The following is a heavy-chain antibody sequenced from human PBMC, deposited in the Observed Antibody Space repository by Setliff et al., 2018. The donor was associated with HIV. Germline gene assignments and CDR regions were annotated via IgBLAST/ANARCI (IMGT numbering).Heavy chain of an antibody. J-gene: IGHJ6*04. CDR2: ISAYNGNT. CDR3: ARDLLSGYYYGSGSYWDV. CDR1: GYSLSTYA. V-gene: IGHV1-18*01. D-gene: IGHD3-10*01. Sequence: ASVKVSCKASGYSLSTYAISWVRQAPGQGLEWMGWISAYNGNTNYAQKLQGRVTMTTDTSTSTAYMELRSLRSDDTAVYYCARDLLSGYYYGSGSYWDVWGKGTTVTVSS.